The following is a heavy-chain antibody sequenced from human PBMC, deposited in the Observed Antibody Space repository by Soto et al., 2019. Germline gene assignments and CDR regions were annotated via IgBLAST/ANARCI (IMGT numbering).Heavy chain of an antibody. D-gene: IGHD4-4*01. CDR1: GSSFPNYP. Sequence: HPGGSLRLSCAASGSSFPNYPMHWVRQTPDKGLEWLAVISHDGVTKNSADSVKGRFSIPRDNSRNRLYLDMNSLRTEDTAMYYCVRGGYSSSWERLDPWGQGTLVTVSS. CDR3: VRGGYSSSWERLDP. V-gene: IGHV3-30-3*01. CDR2: ISHDGVTK. J-gene: IGHJ5*02.